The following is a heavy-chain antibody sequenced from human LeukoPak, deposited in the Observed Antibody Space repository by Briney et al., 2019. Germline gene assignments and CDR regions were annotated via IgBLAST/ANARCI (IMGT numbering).Heavy chain of an antibody. CDR3: AKNGAGPYGP. J-gene: IGHJ5*02. CDR1: GFTFTNYA. Sequence: GGSLRLSCAASGFTFTNYAMHWVRQAPGKGLEWVANIKQDGSEKYYVDTVKGRFTISRDNAKNSLYLQMNSLRAEDTAVYYCAKNGAGPYGPWGQGTLVTVSS. D-gene: IGHD2-8*01. V-gene: IGHV3-7*01. CDR2: IKQDGSEK.